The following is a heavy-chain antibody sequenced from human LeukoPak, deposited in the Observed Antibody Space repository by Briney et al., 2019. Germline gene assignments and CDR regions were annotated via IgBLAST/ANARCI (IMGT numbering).Heavy chain of an antibody. CDR2: IYTSGST. Sequence: SETLSLTCTVSGGSISSYYWSWIRQPAGKGQEWIGRIYTSGSTNYNPSLKSRVTISVDKSKNQFSLKLSSVTAADTAVYYCAREGITGTVGWFDPWGQGTLVTVSS. CDR3: AREGITGTVGWFDP. D-gene: IGHD1-20*01. CDR1: GGSISSYY. J-gene: IGHJ5*02. V-gene: IGHV4-4*07.